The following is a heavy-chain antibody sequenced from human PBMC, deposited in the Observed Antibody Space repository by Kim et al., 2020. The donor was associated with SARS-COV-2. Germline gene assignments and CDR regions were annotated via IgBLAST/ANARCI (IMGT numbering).Heavy chain of an antibody. CDR2: ISYDGSNK. J-gene: IGHJ4*02. CDR1: GFTFSSYG. D-gene: IGHD6-13*01. V-gene: IGHV3-30*18. Sequence: GGSLRLSCAASGFTFSSYGMHWVRQAPGKGLEWVAVISYDGSNKYYADSVKGRFTISRDNSKNTLYLQMNSLRAEDTAVYYCAKDTGGPGSIAAAGLWGQGTLVTVSS. CDR3: AKDTGGPGSIAAAGL.